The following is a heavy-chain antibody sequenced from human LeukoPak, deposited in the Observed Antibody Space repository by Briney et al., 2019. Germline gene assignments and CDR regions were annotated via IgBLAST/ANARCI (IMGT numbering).Heavy chain of an antibody. V-gene: IGHV5-51*01. J-gene: IGHJ4*02. CDR1: GYSFTSYW. Sequence: GESLKISCKGSGYSFTSYWIGWVRQMPGKGLEWMGIIYPGDSDTRYSPSFQGQVTISADKSISTAYLQWSSLKASDTAMYYCARQGYDILTDYYNDLDYWGQGTLVTVSS. CDR3: ARQGYDILTDYYNDLDY. CDR2: IYPGDSDT. D-gene: IGHD3-9*01.